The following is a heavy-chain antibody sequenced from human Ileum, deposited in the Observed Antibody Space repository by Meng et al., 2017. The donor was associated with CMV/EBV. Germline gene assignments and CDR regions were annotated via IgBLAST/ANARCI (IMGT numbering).Heavy chain of an antibody. CDR1: GIIFDNYA. CDR2: ISGSGITT. Sequence: LSLSCAASGIIFDNYAMSWVRQAPGKGLAWVSSISGSGITTYYADSVRGRFTISRDNSKNTLFLQMNSLRVDDTAIYYCAKDMTFDPWGQGTLVTVSS. D-gene: IGHD3-16*01. CDR3: AKDMTFDP. J-gene: IGHJ5*02. V-gene: IGHV3-23*01.